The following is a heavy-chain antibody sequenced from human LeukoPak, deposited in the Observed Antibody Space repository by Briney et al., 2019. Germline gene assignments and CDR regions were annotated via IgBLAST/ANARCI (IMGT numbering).Heavy chain of an antibody. CDR2: IYYSGST. CDR1: GGSISSGGYY. D-gene: IGHD2-2*01. V-gene: IGHV4-31*03. J-gene: IGHJ6*02. Sequence: SQTLSLTCTVSGGSISSGGYYWSWIRQHPGKGLEWIGYIYYSGSTYYNPSLKSRVTISVDTSKNQFSLKLSSVTAADTAVYYCAREEVVPAAPFYYYYGMDVWGQGTTVTVSS. CDR3: AREEVVPAAPFYYYYGMDV.